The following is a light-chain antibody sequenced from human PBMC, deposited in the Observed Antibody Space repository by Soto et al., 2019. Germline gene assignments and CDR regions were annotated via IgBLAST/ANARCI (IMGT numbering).Light chain of an antibody. V-gene: IGLV1-40*01. J-gene: IGLJ3*02. CDR3: QSYDSSLSGFV. CDR1: SSNIGAGYD. Sequence: QSVLTQPPSVSGAPGQRVTISCTGSSSNIGAGYDVHWYQQLPGTAPKLLIYGNSNRPSGVPDRFSGSKSGTSASLAITGLQAGDEADYYCQSYDSSLSGFVFGGGTKLTVL. CDR2: GNS.